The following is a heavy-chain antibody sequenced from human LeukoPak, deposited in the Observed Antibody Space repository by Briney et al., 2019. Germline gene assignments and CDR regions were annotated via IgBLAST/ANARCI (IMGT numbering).Heavy chain of an antibody. CDR3: AKDSGRSSSWYDY. CDR2: IRYDGSNK. V-gene: IGHV3-30*02. J-gene: IGHJ4*02. Sequence: GGSLRLSCTTSGFTFRNYGMSWVRQAPGKGLEWVAFIRYDGSNKYYADSVKGRFTISRDNSKNTLYLQMNSLRAEDTAVYYCAKDSGRSSSWYDYWGQGTLVTVSS. CDR1: GFTFRNYG. D-gene: IGHD6-13*01.